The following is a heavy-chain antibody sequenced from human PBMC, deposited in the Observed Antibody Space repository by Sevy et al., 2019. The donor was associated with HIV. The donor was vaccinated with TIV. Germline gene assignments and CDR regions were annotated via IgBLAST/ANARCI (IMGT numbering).Heavy chain of an antibody. V-gene: IGHV3-30-3*01. Sequence: GGSLRLSCAASGFTFSSYAMHWVRQAPGKGLEWVAVISYDGSNKYYADSVKGRFTISRDNSKNTPYLQMNSLRAEDTAVYYCARDGPEVEMATITRDSPDGMDVWGQGTTVTVSS. CDR2: ISYDGSNK. D-gene: IGHD5-12*01. CDR3: ARDGPEVEMATITRDSPDGMDV. CDR1: GFTFSSYA. J-gene: IGHJ6*02.